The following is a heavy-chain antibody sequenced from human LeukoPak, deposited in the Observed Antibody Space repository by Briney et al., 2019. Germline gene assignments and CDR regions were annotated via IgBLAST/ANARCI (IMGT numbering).Heavy chain of an antibody. CDR1: GGSISSGGYS. D-gene: IGHD5-12*01. V-gene: IGHV4-30-2*01. J-gene: IGHJ5*01. Sequence: PSQTLSLTCAVSGGSISSGGYSWSWIRQPPGKGLEWIGYIYHSGSTYYNPSLKSRVTISVDRSKNQFSLQLNSVTAADTAVYYCVRHDGRGGATMGAFDSWGQGSLVTVSS. CDR2: IYHSGST. CDR3: VRHDGRGGATMGAFDS.